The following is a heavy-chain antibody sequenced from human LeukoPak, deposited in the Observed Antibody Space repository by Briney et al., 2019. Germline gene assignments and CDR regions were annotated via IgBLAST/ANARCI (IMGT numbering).Heavy chain of an antibody. CDR3: ARAKRWWLPGVRLYYSYYMDV. CDR2: IIPIFGTA. Sequence: ASVKVSCKASGGTFSSYAISWVRQAPGQGLEWMGGIIPIFGTANYAQKVQGRVTITADESTRTAYMELSSLRSEDTAVYYCARAKRWWLPGVRLYYSYYMDVWGKGPTVTVSS. V-gene: IGHV1-69*01. J-gene: IGHJ6*03. CDR1: GGTFSSYA. D-gene: IGHD5-12*01.